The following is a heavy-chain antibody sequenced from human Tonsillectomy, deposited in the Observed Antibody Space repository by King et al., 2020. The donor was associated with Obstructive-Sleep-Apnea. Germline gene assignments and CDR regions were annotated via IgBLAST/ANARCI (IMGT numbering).Heavy chain of an antibody. D-gene: IGHD4-17*01. CDR3: ARVGDYEFYYYYGMDV. Sequence: QLVQSGGGLVKPGGSLRLSCAASGFTFSSYSMNWVRQAPGKGLEWVSSISISSSYIYYADSVKGRLTISRDNAKNSLYLQMNSLRAEDTAVYYCARVGDYEFYYYYGMDVWGQGTTVTVSS. J-gene: IGHJ6*02. CDR1: GFTFSSYS. V-gene: IGHV3-21*01. CDR2: ISISSSYI.